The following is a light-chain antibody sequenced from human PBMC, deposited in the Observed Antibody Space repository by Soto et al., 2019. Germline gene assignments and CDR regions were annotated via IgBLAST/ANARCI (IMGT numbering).Light chain of an antibody. J-gene: IGLJ2*01. CDR2: DVS. Sequence: QSALTQPASVSGSPGQSITISCTGTSSDVGRYNYVSWYQQHPGKAPKLMIYDVSNRPSGVSNRFSGSKSGNTASLTISGLQAEDEADYYCSSYTGSSTQVFGGGTKLTVL. CDR3: SSYTGSSTQV. V-gene: IGLV2-14*01. CDR1: SSDVGRYNY.